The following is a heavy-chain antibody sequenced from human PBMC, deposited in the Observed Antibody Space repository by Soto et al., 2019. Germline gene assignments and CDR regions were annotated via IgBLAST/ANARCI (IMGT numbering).Heavy chain of an antibody. D-gene: IGHD6-19*01. J-gene: IGHJ1*01. CDR1: GFTFSSYG. Sequence: QVQLVESGGGVVQPGRSLRLSCAASGFTFSSYGMHWVRQAPGKGLEWVAVISYDGSNKYYADSVKGRFTISRDNSMNTLYLQMNSLRAEDTAVYYCAKDSGIAVAGASEHWGQGTLVTVSS. V-gene: IGHV3-30*18. CDR2: ISYDGSNK. CDR3: AKDSGIAVAGASEH.